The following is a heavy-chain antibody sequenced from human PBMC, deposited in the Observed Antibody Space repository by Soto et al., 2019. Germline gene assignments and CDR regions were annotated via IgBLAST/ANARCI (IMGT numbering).Heavy chain of an antibody. CDR2: IYYSGST. V-gene: IGHV4-61*01. D-gene: IGHD5-12*01. Sequence: PSETLFLTCTVSGGSVSSGSYYWNWIRQTPGKGLEWIGYIYYSGSTNYNPSLKSRVTISVDTSKNQFSLKLSSVTAADTAVYYCAYGFRDGYNYHYFDYWGQGTLVTVSS. CDR3: AYGFRDGYNYHYFDY. J-gene: IGHJ4*02. CDR1: GGSVSSGSYY.